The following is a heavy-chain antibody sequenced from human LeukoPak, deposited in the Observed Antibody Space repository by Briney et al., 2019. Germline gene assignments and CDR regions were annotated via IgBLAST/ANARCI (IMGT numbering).Heavy chain of an antibody. V-gene: IGHV3-64*01. D-gene: IGHD6-19*01. CDR3: ARELSGYSSGWYSSRFDP. CDR2: ISGNGGST. Sequence: GGSLRLSCAAAGFSFSSYAIHWVRQAPGKGLEYVSGISGNGGSTYYANSVKGRFTISRDNSKNTLYLQMGGLRAEDMAVYYCARELSGYSSGWYSSRFDPWGQGTLVTVSS. J-gene: IGHJ5*02. CDR1: GFSFSSYA.